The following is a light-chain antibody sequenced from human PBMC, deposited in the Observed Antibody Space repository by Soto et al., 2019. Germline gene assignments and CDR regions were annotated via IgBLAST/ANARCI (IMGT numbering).Light chain of an antibody. CDR2: SNN. V-gene: IGLV1-44*01. CDR3: AAWDDSLNGVL. Sequence: QSVLTQPPSASGTPGQRVTISCSGSSSNIGSYTVSWYQQLPGAAPKLLIYSNNQRPSGVPDRFSGSKSGTSASLGISGLXSEDEADYYCAAWDDSLNGVLFGGGTKVTVL. J-gene: IGLJ2*01. CDR1: SSNIGSYT.